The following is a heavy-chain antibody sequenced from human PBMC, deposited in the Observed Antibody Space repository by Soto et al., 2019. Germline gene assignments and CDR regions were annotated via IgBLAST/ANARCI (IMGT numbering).Heavy chain of an antibody. D-gene: IGHD2-2*02. CDR1: GYSFTSYW. J-gene: IGHJ6*02. CDR2: IDPSDSYT. Sequence: GESLKISCKGSGYSFTSYWISWVRQMPGKGLEWMGMIDPSDSYTNYSPSFQGHVTISADKSISTAYLQWSSLKASDTAMYYCARSLYCSSTSCYSHGMDVWGQGTTVTVSS. CDR3: ARSLYCSSTSCYSHGMDV. V-gene: IGHV5-10-1*01.